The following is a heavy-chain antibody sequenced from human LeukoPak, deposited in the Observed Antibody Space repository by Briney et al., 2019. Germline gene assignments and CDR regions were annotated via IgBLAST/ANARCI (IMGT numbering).Heavy chain of an antibody. D-gene: IGHD6-13*01. Sequence: KAGASLQISCKGSGYSFTSYWIGWARQRPGKGLEWMGIIYPGDSETRYSPSFQGQVIISADKSISTAYLQWSSLKASDTAMYYCARGDSSTWYEHWGQGTLVTVSS. CDR2: IYPGDSET. J-gene: IGHJ5*02. CDR3: ARGDSSTWYEH. V-gene: IGHV5-51*01. CDR1: GYSFTSYW.